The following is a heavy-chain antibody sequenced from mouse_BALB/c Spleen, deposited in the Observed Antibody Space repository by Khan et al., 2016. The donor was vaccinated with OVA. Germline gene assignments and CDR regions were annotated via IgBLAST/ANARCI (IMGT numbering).Heavy chain of an antibody. J-gene: IGHJ4*01. CDR3: AREGLRWVALDY. CDR1: GYTFTSYD. CDR2: IYPGDGNT. Sequence: VQLQESGPELVKPGASVKISCKASGYTFTSYDINWVKQRPGQGLEWIGRIYPGDGNTKYNEKCKGKATLPADKSSSTAYMQLSSLGSESTAVYFCAREGLRWVALDYWGQGTSVTVSS. D-gene: IGHD2-4*01. V-gene: IGHV1S56*01.